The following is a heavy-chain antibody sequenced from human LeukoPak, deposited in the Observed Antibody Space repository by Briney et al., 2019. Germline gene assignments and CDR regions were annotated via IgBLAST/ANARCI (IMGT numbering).Heavy chain of an antibody. CDR2: IIPIFGTA. D-gene: IGHD3-22*01. CDR3: ARDRNYYDSSGYPVRLNY. Sequence: SVKVSCKASGGTFSSYAISWVRQAPGQGLEWMGGIIPIFGTANYAQRFQGRVTITADESTSTAYMELSSLRSEDTAVYYCARDRNYYDSSGYPVRLNYWGQGTLVTVSS. CDR1: GGTFSSYA. J-gene: IGHJ4*02. V-gene: IGHV1-69*13.